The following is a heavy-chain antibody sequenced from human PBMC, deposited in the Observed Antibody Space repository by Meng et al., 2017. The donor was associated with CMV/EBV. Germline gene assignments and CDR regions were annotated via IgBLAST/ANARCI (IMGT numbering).Heavy chain of an antibody. Sequence: LSLTCAASGFTVSSNYMSWVRQAPGKGLEWVSVIYSGGSTYYADSVKGRFTISRDNSKNTLYLQMNSLRAEDTAVYYCARGGLGWFDPGPGNPGHRLL. D-gene: IGHD6-19*01. V-gene: IGHV3-53*01. J-gene: IGHJ5*02. CDR3: ARGGLGWFDP. CDR1: GFTVSSNY. CDR2: IYSGGST.